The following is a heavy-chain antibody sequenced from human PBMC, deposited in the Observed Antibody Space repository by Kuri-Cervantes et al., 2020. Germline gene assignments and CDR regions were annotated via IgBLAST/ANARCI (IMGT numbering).Heavy chain of an antibody. CDR2: IRHDGNNQ. CDR1: GYSFSTFG. J-gene: IGHJ6*03. D-gene: IGHD6-13*01. V-gene: IGHV3-30*02. Sequence: GESLKISCAASGYSFSTFGMHWVRQAPGKGLEWVAFIRHDGNNQYHSESVKGRFSVSKDNSKNMVYLQMNSLRAEDTAVYYCAKDQFPAAGHYYMDVWGKGTTVTVSS. CDR3: AKDQFPAAGHYYMDV.